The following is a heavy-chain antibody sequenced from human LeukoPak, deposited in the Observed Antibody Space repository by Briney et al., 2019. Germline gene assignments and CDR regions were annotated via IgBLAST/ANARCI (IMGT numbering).Heavy chain of an antibody. CDR3: ARQRSPYSSTSYPDY. CDR2: SYYRGST. D-gene: IGHD6-13*01. J-gene: IGHJ4*02. Sequence: PSETLSLTCTVSGGSISSSGYYWGWIRQPPGKGLEWIGESYYRGSTFYRPSLKSRVTISVDTSKNQFSLKLTSVTAADTAVYYCARQRSPYSSTSYPDYWGQGTLVTVSS. CDR1: GGSISSSGYY. V-gene: IGHV4-39*01.